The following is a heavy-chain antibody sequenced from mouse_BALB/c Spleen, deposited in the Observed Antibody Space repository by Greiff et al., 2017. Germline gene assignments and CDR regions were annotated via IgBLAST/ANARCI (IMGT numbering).Heavy chain of an antibody. D-gene: IGHD1-1*01. CDR2: ISSGSSTI. V-gene: IGHV5-17*02. CDR1: GFTFSSFG. Sequence: EVMLVESGGGLVQPGGSRKLSCAASGFTFSSFGMHWVRQAPEKGLEWVAYISSGSSTIYYADTVKGRFTISRDNPKNTLFLQMTSLRSEDTAMYYCARGGTTVVFDYWGQGTTLTVSS. CDR3: ARGGTTVVFDY. J-gene: IGHJ2*01.